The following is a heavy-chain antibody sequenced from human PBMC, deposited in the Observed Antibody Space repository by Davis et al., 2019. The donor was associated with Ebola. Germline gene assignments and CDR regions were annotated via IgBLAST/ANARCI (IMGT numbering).Heavy chain of an antibody. J-gene: IGHJ4*02. Sequence: ASVKVSCKAFGYSFVTYGISWVRKAPGQGLEWMGWINAGNGNTKYSQKFQGRVTITRDTSARIAYMELSSLRSEDTAVYYCASDCCGRVFDYWGQGTLVTVSS. CDR1: GYSFVTYG. V-gene: IGHV1-3*01. CDR2: INAGNGNT. D-gene: IGHD2-15*01. CDR3: ASDCCGRVFDY.